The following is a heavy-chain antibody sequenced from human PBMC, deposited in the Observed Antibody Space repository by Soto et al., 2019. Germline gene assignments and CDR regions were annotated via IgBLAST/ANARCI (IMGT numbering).Heavy chain of an antibody. CDR3: ARVGHITNYGMAV. CDR1: GGTFSSYP. D-gene: IGHD2-21*01. Sequence: QVQLVQSGAEVKKPGSSVKVSCEASGGTFSSYPINWVRQAPGQGLEWMGGIIPFFGTSNYAQKFQGRVTITADDSTSTAYMELRILRSEDTAVYYCARVGHITNYGMAVWGQWTTVTVSS. CDR2: IIPFFGTS. V-gene: IGHV1-69*01. J-gene: IGHJ6*02.